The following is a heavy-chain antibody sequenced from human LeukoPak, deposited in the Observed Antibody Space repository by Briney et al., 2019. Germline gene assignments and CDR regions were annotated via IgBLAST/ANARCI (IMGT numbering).Heavy chain of an antibody. Sequence: ASVKVSCKASGYTFTSYGISWVRQAPGQGLEWMGWISAYNGNTNYAQKLQGRVTMTTDTSTSTAYMELRSLRSDDTAVYYCAGERPTYDPGAFDIWGQGTMVTVSS. J-gene: IGHJ3*02. CDR1: GYTFTSYG. CDR2: ISAYNGNT. V-gene: IGHV1-18*01. CDR3: AGERPTYDPGAFDI. D-gene: IGHD3-22*01.